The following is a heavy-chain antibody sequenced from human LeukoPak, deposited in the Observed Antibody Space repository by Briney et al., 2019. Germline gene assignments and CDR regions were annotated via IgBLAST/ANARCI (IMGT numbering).Heavy chain of an antibody. CDR2: IWYDGSNK. D-gene: IGHD3-22*01. CDR3: ARSSGHLDF. CDR1: GFTFSSYG. Sequence: GGSLRLSCAASGFTFSSYGMHWVRQAPGKGLEWVAVIWYDGSNKYYADSVKGRFTISRDNSKNTLYLQMNSLRDEDTAVYYCARSSGHLDFWGQGTLVTVSS. J-gene: IGHJ4*02. V-gene: IGHV3-33*01.